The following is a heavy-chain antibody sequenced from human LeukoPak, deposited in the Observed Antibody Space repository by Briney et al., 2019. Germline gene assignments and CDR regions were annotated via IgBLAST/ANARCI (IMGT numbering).Heavy chain of an antibody. V-gene: IGHV1-18*04. CDR3: ARGEWDPYDVSGYYGDY. D-gene: IGHD3-22*01. J-gene: IGHJ4*02. Sequence: ASVKVSCKASGYSFTNYFIHWVRQAPGQGLEWRGWISAHNGNTNYAQKFKGRVTMTTDTSTTTAYMELRSLTSDDTAVYYCARGEWDPYDVSGYYGDYWGQGTLVTVSS. CDR1: GYSFTNYF. CDR2: ISAHNGNT.